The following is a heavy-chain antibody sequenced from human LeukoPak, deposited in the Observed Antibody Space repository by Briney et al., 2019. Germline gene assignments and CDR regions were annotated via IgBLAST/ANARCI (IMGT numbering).Heavy chain of an antibody. V-gene: IGHV3-30-3*01. CDR3: ARDDSSGGAPL. J-gene: IGHJ4*02. CDR1: GFTFSSYA. Sequence: PGRSLRLSCAASGFTFSSYAMHWVRQAPGKGLEWVAVISYDGSNKYYADSVKGRFTISRDNSKNTLYLQMNSLRAEDTAVYHCARDDSSGGAPLWGQGTLVTVSS. CDR2: ISYDGSNK. D-gene: IGHD3-22*01.